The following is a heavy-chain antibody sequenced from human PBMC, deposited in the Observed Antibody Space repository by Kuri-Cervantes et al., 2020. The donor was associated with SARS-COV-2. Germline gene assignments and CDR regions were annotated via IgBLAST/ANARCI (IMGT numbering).Heavy chain of an antibody. V-gene: IGHV3-30*02. CDR2: IRYDEGNK. D-gene: IGHD3-10*01. CDR1: GFIFSNYG. J-gene: IGHJ6*02. CDR3: ARRQNAVRGVIITPGTYYYYGMDV. Sequence: GESLKISCAASGFIFSNYGLHWVRQAPGKGLEWVAFIRYDEGNKLYADSVRGRFTVSRDNSKNTLYLQMDSLRAEDTAVYYCARRQNAVRGVIITPGTYYYYGMDVWGQGTTVTVSS.